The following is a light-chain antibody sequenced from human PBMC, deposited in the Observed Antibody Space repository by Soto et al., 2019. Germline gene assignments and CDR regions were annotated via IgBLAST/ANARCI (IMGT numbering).Light chain of an antibody. CDR1: QEISNY. Sequence: DIQMIQSPSSLSASVGARVTITCQASQEISNYLNWYQQKPGKAPKLLIYDASNLERGVPSRFSGRESGTDFTFTISSLQPEDFATYYCQQYDHLPRTFGRGTKVEIK. J-gene: IGKJ1*01. CDR3: QQYDHLPRT. V-gene: IGKV1-33*01. CDR2: DAS.